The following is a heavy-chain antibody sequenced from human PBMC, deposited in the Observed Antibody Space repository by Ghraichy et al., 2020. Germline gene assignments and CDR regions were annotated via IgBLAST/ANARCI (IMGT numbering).Heavy chain of an antibody. Sequence: GGSLRLSCAASGFTFSSYVLSWVRQAPGKGLEWVSGISGSGGSTYYPDSVKGRFTISRDNSKNTLYLQMNSLRVEDTAIYYCAKGIAAGTSAISCYYNGMDVWGQGTTVTVSS. CDR3: AKGIAAGTSAISCYYNGMDV. D-gene: IGHD6-13*01. CDR1: GFTFSSYV. CDR2: ISGSGGST. J-gene: IGHJ6*02. V-gene: IGHV3-23*01.